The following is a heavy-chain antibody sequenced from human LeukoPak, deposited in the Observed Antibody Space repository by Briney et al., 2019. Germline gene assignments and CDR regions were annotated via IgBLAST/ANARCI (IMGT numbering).Heavy chain of an antibody. CDR1: GFTFSSYS. J-gene: IGHJ4*02. CDR2: ISSSSSTI. D-gene: IGHD3-16*01. Sequence: PGGSLRLSCAASGFTFSSYSMNWVRQAPGKGLEWVSYISSSSSTIYYADSVKGRFTISRDNAKNSLYLQMNSLRAEDTAVYYCAREGGAVVDYWGQGTLVTVSS. CDR3: AREGGAVVDY. V-gene: IGHV3-48*01.